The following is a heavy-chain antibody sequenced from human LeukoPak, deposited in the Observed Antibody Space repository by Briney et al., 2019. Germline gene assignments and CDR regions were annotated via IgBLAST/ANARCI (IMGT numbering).Heavy chain of an antibody. D-gene: IGHD6-19*01. Sequence: GGSLRLSCTASGFAFSVYAMTWLRQPPGKGLEWVSTINANSGTTSYAASVRGRCTISRDNSKNTLYLQLSTLRADDTATYYCAKPISGGLAVTADWFHPWGQGTLVVVSS. J-gene: IGHJ5*01. CDR3: AKPISGGLAVTADWFHP. CDR1: GFAFSVYA. V-gene: IGHV3-23*01. CDR2: INANSGTT.